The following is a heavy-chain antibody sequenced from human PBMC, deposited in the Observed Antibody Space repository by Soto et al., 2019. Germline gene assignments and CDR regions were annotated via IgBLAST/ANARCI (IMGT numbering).Heavy chain of an antibody. J-gene: IGHJ5*02. CDR3: ARVYTVLVPAAILPRLIGDWFDP. CDR2: IYYSGST. V-gene: IGHV4-30-4*01. D-gene: IGHD2-2*01. CDR1: GGSISSGDYY. Sequence: QVQLQESGPGLVKPSQTLSLTCTVSGGSISSGDYYWSWIRQPPGKGLEWIGYIYYSGSTYYNPSLKSRVTLSVDTSKHQFSLNLSSVTAAHTAVYYCARVYTVLVPAAILPRLIGDWFDPWGQGTLVTVSS.